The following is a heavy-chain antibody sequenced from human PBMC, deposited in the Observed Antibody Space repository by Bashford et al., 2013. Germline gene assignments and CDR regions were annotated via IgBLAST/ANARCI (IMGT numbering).Heavy chain of an antibody. Sequence: SETLSLTCTVSGGSISSSSYYWSWIRQPPGEGLEWIGYIYDSGRTNYNPSLKSRVTMSRDTSKNQFSLKLSSVSAADTAVYYCAREGDSSSWYGCYDYWGQGTLVTVSS. V-gene: IGHV4-61*01. J-gene: IGHJ4*02. D-gene: IGHD6-13*01. CDR2: IYDSGRT. CDR3: AREGDSSSWYGCYDY. CDR1: GGSISSSSYY.